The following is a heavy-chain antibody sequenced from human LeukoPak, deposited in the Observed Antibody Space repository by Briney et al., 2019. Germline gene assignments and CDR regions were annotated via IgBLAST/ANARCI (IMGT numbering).Heavy chain of an antibody. CDR1: GGSISSYY. D-gene: IGHD5-18*01. V-gene: IGHV4-59*01. CDR3: ARYTSMVAFHAPGFDI. CDR2: IYSSGNT. Sequence: SETLSLTCTVSGGSISSYYWSWIWQSPGKGLEWIGYIYSSGNTNYNPSLKSRVTMSVDTSKNKFSLKVRSVTAADTAVYYCARYTSMVAFHAPGFDIWGQGTLVTVSS. J-gene: IGHJ3*02.